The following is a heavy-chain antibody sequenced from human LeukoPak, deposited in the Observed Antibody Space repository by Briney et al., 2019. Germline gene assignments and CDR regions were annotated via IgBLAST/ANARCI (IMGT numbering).Heavy chain of an antibody. D-gene: IGHD2-2*01. Sequence: GASVKVSCKASGYTFTSYGICWVRQAPGQGLEWMGWISAYNGNTNYAQKLQGRVTTTTDTSTSTAYMELRSLRSDDTAVYYCARDALFVVVPAAMLENWFDPWGQGTLVTVSS. CDR1: GYTFTSYG. CDR3: ARDALFVVVPAAMLENWFDP. V-gene: IGHV1-18*01. CDR2: ISAYNGNT. J-gene: IGHJ5*02.